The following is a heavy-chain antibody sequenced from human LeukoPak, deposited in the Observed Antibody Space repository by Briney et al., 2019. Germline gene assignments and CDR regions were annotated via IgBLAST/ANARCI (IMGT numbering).Heavy chain of an antibody. CDR2: INPNSGGT. CDR1: GYTFTGYY. V-gene: IGHV1-2*06. J-gene: IGHJ5*02. Sequence: ASVKVSCKASGYTFTGYYMHWVRQAPGQGLEWMGRINPNSGGTNYAQKFQGRVTMTRDTSISTAYMELSSLRSEDTAVYYCARGLFHDFWSGYYHWGQGTLVTVSS. CDR3: ARGLFHDFWSGYYH. D-gene: IGHD3-3*01.